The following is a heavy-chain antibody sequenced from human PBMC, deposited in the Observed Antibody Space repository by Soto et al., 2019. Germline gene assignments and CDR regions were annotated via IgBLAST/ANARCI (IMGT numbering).Heavy chain of an antibody. CDR3: TRPDTIFGVDY. CDR1: GFIFANAW. J-gene: IGHJ4*02. V-gene: IGHV3-15*07. Sequence: GGSLRLSCSASGFIFANAWMNWVRQAPGKGLEWVGRIQSKSDGGATDYPAPVKGRFTISRDDSKSIAYLQMNSLKTEDTAVYYCTRPDTIFGVDYWGQGTLVTVSS. CDR2: IQSKSDGGAT. D-gene: IGHD3-3*01.